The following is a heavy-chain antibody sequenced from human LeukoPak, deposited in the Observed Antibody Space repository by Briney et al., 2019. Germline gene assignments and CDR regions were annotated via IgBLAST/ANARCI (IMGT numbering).Heavy chain of an antibody. CDR1: GGSFSGYY. CDR3: ATYSSGWSYFDY. V-gene: IGHV4-34*01. Sequence: SETLSLTCAVYGGSFSGYYWSWIRQPPGKGLEWIGKINHSGSTNYNPSLKSRVTISVDTSKNQFSLKLSSVTAADTAVYYCATYSSGWSYFDYWGQGTLVTVSS. CDR2: INHSGST. J-gene: IGHJ4*02. D-gene: IGHD6-19*01.